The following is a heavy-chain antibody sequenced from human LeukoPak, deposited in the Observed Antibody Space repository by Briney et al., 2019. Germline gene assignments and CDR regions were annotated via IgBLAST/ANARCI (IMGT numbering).Heavy chain of an antibody. Sequence: GGSLRLSCAAPGFTFSSYAMSWVRQAPGKGLEWVSAISGSGGSTYYADSVKGRFTISRDNSKNTLYLQMNSLRAEDTAVYYCAKVGNWNGLNYFDYWGQGTLVTVSS. CDR3: AKVGNWNGLNYFDY. V-gene: IGHV3-23*01. CDR2: ISGSGGST. CDR1: GFTFSSYA. J-gene: IGHJ4*02. D-gene: IGHD1-1*01.